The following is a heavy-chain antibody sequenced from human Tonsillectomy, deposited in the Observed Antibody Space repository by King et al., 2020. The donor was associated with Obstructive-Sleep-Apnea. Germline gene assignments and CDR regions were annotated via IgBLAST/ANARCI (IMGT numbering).Heavy chain of an antibody. CDR1: GFTFSSYA. J-gene: IGHJ4*02. CDR3: ARVSSGWSALDH. D-gene: IGHD6-19*01. CDR2: ISYDGSNK. Sequence: VQLVESGGGVVQPGRSLRLSCAASGFTFSSYAMHWVRQAPGKGLEWVAVISYDGSNKYYADSVKGRFTISRDNSKNTLYLQMNSLGAEDTAVYYCARVSSGWSALDHWGQGALVTVSS. V-gene: IGHV3-30*04.